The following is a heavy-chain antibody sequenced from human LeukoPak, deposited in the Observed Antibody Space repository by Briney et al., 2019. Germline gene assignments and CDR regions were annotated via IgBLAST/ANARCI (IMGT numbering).Heavy chain of an antibody. D-gene: IGHD3-22*01. V-gene: IGHV1-46*01. CDR2: INPSGGSI. CDR1: GYTFTDYY. J-gene: IGHJ6*03. CDR3: ARDLKREIVVVSFYYYYMDV. Sequence: ASVKVSCKASGYTFTDYYINWVRQAPGQGLEWMGIINPSGGSIRYAQKFQGRVTMTRDTSTSTVYMELSSLRSEDTAVYYCARDLKREIVVVSFYYYYMDVWGKGTTVTVSS.